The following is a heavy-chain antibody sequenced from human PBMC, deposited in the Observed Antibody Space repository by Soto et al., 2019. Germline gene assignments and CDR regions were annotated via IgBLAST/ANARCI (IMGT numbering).Heavy chain of an antibody. CDR1: GFTFSSYG. D-gene: IGHD3-9*01. CDR2: ISYDGSNK. Sequence: GGSLRLSCAASGFTFSSYGMHWVRQAPGKGLEWVAVISYDGSNKYYADSVKGRFTISRDNSKNTLYLQMNSLRAEDTAAYYCAKTHHLYDILTGYYDYWGQGTLVTVSS. J-gene: IGHJ4*02. CDR3: AKTHHLYDILTGYYDY. V-gene: IGHV3-30*18.